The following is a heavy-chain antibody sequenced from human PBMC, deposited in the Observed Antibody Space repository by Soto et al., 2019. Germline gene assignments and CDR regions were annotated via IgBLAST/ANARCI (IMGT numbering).Heavy chain of an antibody. D-gene: IGHD2-8*02. CDR1: GYSFTGYY. J-gene: IGHJ4*02. Sequence: HEHLVQSGAEVKRPGASLKVSCKASGYSFTGYYIHWVRQAPGQGLEWMGWINPDSGATNYAQNFQGRVTLTSDTSISTASMDLTSLTSDDPAVYYCARRDYGTGGYPFPYFDYWGEGTLVIVSS. CDR3: ARRDYGTGGYPFPYFDY. V-gene: IGHV1-2*02. CDR2: INPDSGAT.